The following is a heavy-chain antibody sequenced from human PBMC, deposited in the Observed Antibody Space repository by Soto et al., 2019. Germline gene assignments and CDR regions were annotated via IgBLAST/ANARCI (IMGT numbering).Heavy chain of an antibody. D-gene: IGHD2-2*01. CDR1: GFTFSSYG. J-gene: IGHJ5*02. V-gene: IGHV3-30*18. CDR2: ISYDGSNK. CDR3: AKDAGIVVVPAAVFSEYNWFDP. Sequence: GGSLRLSCAASGFTFSSYGMHWVRQAPGKGLEWVAVISYDGSNKYYADSVKGRFTISRDNSKNTLYLQMNSLRAEDTAVYYCAKDAGIVVVPAAVFSEYNWFDPWGQGTLVTVSS.